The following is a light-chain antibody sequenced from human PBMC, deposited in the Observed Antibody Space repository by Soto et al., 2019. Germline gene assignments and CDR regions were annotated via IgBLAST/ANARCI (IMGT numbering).Light chain of an antibody. Sequence: DSQMTQSPCTLSASVGDRVTITCRASQSISSWLAWYQQKPGKAPKLLIYKASSLESGVPSRFSGSGSGTEFTLTISSLQPDDFATDYCQQYNSYPGVTLGGGTKVEIK. CDR2: KAS. CDR3: QQYNSYPGVT. V-gene: IGKV1-5*03. CDR1: QSISSW. J-gene: IGKJ4*01.